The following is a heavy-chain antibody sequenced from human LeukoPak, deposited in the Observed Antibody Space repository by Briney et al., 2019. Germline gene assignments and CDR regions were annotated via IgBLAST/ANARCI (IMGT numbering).Heavy chain of an antibody. V-gene: IGHV4-4*07. D-gene: IGHD3-10*01. CDR2: IYTSGST. J-gene: IGHJ3*02. Sequence: SETLSLTCTVSGGSISSYYWSWIRQPAGKGLEWIGRIYTSGSTNYNPALKSRVTMSVDTSKNQFSLKLSSVTAADTAVYYCARDVYYYGSGSYRHAFDIWGQGTMVTVSS. CDR1: GGSISSYY. CDR3: ARDVYYYGSGSYRHAFDI.